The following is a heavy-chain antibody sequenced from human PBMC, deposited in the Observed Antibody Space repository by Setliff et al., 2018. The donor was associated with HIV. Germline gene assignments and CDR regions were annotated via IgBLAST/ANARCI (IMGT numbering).Heavy chain of an antibody. J-gene: IGHJ6*03. D-gene: IGHD6-19*01. Sequence: SETLSLTCTVSGGSIRSYYWSWIRQPAGKGLEWIGRIYGSGSTNYNPSLESRVTMSVDTSKNQFSLKLSSVTAADTAVYYCARDRSSGRGYYYYYYMDVWGKGTTVTVSS. CDR2: IYGSGST. CDR3: ARDRSSGRGYYYYYYMDV. V-gene: IGHV4-4*07. CDR1: GGSIRSYY.